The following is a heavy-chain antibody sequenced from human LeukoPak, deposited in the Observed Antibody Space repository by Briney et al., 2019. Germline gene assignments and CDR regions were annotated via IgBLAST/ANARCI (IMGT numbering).Heavy chain of an antibody. Sequence: GGSLRLSCAASGFTFRVYAMHWVRQTPGKGLEWVAVIWSDENNKHYADSVKGRFTISRDNSKNTVYLQMNSLRAEDTALYYCARHGHHGDHDYWGQGALVTVSS. V-gene: IGHV3-33*01. J-gene: IGHJ4*02. CDR1: GFTFRVYA. CDR2: IWSDENNK. D-gene: IGHD2-21*02. CDR3: ARHGHHGDHDY.